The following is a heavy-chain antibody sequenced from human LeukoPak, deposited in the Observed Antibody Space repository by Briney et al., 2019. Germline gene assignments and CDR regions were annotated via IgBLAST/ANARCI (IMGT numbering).Heavy chain of an antibody. CDR2: INTMSGTT. D-gene: IGHD3-9*01. J-gene: IGHJ6*04. CDR1: GGTIRGFA. Sequence: ASVKVSCKASGGTIRGFAINWVRQAPGEGFEWMGRINTMSGTTNYTQRLQGRVTMTTDESTTTAFMELSRLTAEDTALYYCKRGDDFLAAYNYMDIWGTGTSVIVSP. V-gene: IGHV1-69*05. CDR3: KRGDDFLAAYNYMDI.